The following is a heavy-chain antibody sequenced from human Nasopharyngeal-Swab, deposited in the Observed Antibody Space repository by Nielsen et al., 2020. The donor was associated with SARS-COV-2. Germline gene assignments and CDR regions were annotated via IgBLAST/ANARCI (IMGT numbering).Heavy chain of an antibody. CDR1: GFIFSSYW. CDR3: ARESIAAAGPGMDV. Sequence: GGFLRLSCAASGFIFSSYWVHWVRQAPGKGLVWVSRIKSDGSSTSYADSVKGRFTISRDNAKNTLFLQMNSLRAEDTAVYYCARESIAAAGPGMDVWGQGTTVTVSS. V-gene: IGHV3-74*01. CDR2: IKSDGSST. D-gene: IGHD6-13*01. J-gene: IGHJ6*02.